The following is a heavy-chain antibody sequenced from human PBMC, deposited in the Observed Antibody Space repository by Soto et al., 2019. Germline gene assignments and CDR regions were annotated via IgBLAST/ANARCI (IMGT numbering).Heavy chain of an antibody. Sequence: GGSLRLSCAASGFTVSSNYMSWVRQAPGKGLEWVSVIYSGGSTYYADSVKGRFTISRHNSKNTLYLQMNSLRAEDTAVYYCARVAPGYDFWSGYYEGLPGWFDPWGQGTLVTVSS. CDR1: GFTVSSNY. D-gene: IGHD3-3*01. V-gene: IGHV3-53*04. CDR3: ARVAPGYDFWSGYYEGLPGWFDP. J-gene: IGHJ5*02. CDR2: IYSGGST.